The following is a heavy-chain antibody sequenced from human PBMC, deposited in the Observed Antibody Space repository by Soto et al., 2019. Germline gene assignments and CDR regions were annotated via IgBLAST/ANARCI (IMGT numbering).Heavy chain of an antibody. CDR3: GRDRRIAVVGPTSVRYCHCYLDV. Sequence: QVYLVESGGGVVQPGRSLRLSCAASGFTFNNHAMHWVRQAPGKGLEWVAVISYDGSRKYYGDSVKGRFTISRDNPKNASYLEINSLRPEDPAMYYCGRDRRIAVVGPTSVRYCHCYLDVWGKGTTVAVSS. V-gene: IGHV3-30*03. J-gene: IGHJ6*03. D-gene: IGHD6-13*01. CDR2: ISYDGSRK. CDR1: GFTFNNHA.